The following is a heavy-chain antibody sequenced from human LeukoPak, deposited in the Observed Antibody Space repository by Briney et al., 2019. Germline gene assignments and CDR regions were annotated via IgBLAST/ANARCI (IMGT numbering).Heavy chain of an antibody. CDR2: IYTSGST. V-gene: IGHV4-4*07. CDR1: GGSISSYY. CDR3: ARGTYDYIWGSYRPYYYYYMDV. D-gene: IGHD3-16*02. Sequence: SETLSLTCTVSGGSISSYYWSWIRQPAGKGLEWIGRIYTSGSTNYNPSLKSRVTMSVGTSKNQFSLKLSSVTAADTAVYYCARGTYDYIWGSYRPYYYYYMDVWGKGTTVTVSS. J-gene: IGHJ6*03.